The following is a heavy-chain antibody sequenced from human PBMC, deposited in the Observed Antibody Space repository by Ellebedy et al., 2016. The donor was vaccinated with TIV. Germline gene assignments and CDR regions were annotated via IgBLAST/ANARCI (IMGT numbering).Heavy chain of an antibody. J-gene: IGHJ4*02. Sequence: GESLKISCAASGFTFSHVWMTWVRQAPGKGLEWVGRIKRKTDGGTTDYGAPVKGRFTISRDDSKSTLYLEMNSLKSEDTAVYYCGTEASCSSSSCQGSFDNWGQGTLVTVSS. CDR3: GTEASCSSSSCQGSFDN. D-gene: IGHD2-15*01. CDR1: GFTFSHVW. CDR2: IKRKTDGGTT. V-gene: IGHV3-15*01.